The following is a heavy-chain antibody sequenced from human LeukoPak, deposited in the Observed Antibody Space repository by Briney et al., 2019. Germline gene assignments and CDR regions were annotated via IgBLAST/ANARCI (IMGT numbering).Heavy chain of an antibody. CDR1: GYSFTSYW. D-gene: IGHD3-10*01. Sequence: GESLKISCKGSGYSFTSYWIGWVRQMPGKGPEWMGIIYPGDSDTRYSPSFQGQVTISADKSIGTAYLQWSSLKASDTAIYYCARPRTYYYGSGSPDAFDIWGQGTMVTVSS. V-gene: IGHV5-51*01. J-gene: IGHJ3*02. CDR2: IYPGDSDT. CDR3: ARPRTYYYGSGSPDAFDI.